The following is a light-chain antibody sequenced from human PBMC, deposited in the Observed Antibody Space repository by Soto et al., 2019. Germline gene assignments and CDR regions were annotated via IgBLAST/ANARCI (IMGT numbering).Light chain of an antibody. Sequence: QSALTQPASVSGSPGQSITISCTGTSSDVGGYNYVSWYQQHPGKAPKLMIYDVSNRPSGVSNRFSGSKSGNTASLTISGLQADYEADYYCPSSTRISSAVLVTAPNVTVL. CDR3: PSSTRISSAV. CDR1: SSDVGGYNY. J-gene: IGLJ1*01. V-gene: IGLV2-14*01. CDR2: DVS.